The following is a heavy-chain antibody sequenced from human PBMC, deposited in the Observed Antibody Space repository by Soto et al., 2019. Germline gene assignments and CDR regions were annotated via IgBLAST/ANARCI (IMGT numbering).Heavy chain of an antibody. V-gene: IGHV3-30-3*01. Sequence: QVQLVESGGGVVQPGRSLRLSCAASGFTFSSYAMHWVRQAPGKGLEWVAVISYDGSNKYYADSVKGRFTISRDNSKNTLYLQMNSLRAEDTAVYYCARVDSSGYYFSGIDAFDIWGQGTMVTVS. CDR1: GFTFSSYA. J-gene: IGHJ3*02. D-gene: IGHD3-22*01. CDR3: ARVDSSGYYFSGIDAFDI. CDR2: ISYDGSNK.